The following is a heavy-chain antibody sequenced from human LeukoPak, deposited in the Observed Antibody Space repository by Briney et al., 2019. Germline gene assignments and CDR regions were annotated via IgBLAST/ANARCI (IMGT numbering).Heavy chain of an antibody. V-gene: IGHV4-4*02. J-gene: IGHJ4*02. D-gene: IGHD1-26*01. Sequence: SGTLSLTCGVSGGSISGTNWWSWVRQPPGQGLEWIGEISLAGQTNYNPSLSGRVTMSLDKSSNQLSLHLTSVTAADTATYFCSRESGPFCPFGYWGQGTLVIVSS. CDR2: ISLAGQT. CDR3: SRESGPFCPFGY. CDR1: GGSISGTNW.